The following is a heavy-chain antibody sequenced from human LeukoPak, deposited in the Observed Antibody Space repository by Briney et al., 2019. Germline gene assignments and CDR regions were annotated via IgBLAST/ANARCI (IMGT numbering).Heavy chain of an antibody. CDR3: ARDLTGAIFDF. CDR1: GFTFSSYW. D-gene: IGHD1-26*01. CDR2: ITSDGSST. V-gene: IGHV3-74*01. Sequence: GALRLSCAASGFTFSSYWMHWVRQAPGKGLVCVSRITSDGSSTSYADSVRGRFTIFRDNAKNTVYLQMNDLRAEDTALYYCARDLTGAIFDFWGQGTLVTVSS. J-gene: IGHJ4*02.